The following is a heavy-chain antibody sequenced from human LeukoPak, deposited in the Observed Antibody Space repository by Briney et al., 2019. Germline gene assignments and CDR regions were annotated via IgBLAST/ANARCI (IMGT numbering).Heavy chain of an antibody. V-gene: IGHV4-4*02. J-gene: IGHJ4*02. CDR3: ARVAASSGWSTYYFDY. CDR1: GGSISSSNW. CDR2: IYHSGST. Sequence: SETLSLTCAVSGGSISSSNWWSWVRQPPGKGLEWIGEIYHSGSTNYNPSLKSRVTISVDKSKNQFSLKLSSVTAADTAVYYCARVAASSGWSTYYFDYWGQGTLVTVSS. D-gene: IGHD6-19*01.